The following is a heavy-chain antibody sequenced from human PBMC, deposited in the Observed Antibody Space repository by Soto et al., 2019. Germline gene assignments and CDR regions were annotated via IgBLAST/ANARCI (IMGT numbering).Heavy chain of an antibody. CDR3: ARDHSIASSGDWWLDP. J-gene: IGHJ5*02. CDR2: INPSCGNT. Sequence: ASVKVSCKASGYTFTNNYIHWVRRAPGQGLEWMGTINPSCGNTNYAQKFQGRVTVTRDTSTSTVYMELSSLTSEDTAVYYCARDHSIASSGDWWLDPWGQGTLVTVSS. D-gene: IGHD6-13*01. V-gene: IGHV1-46*01. CDR1: GYTFTNNY.